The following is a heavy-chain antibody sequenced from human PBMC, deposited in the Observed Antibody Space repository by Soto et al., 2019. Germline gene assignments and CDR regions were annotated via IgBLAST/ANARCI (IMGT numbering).Heavy chain of an antibody. Sequence: EAQLVESGGGLVQPGGSLRLSCAASGFTFTNYWMSWVRQAPGKGLEWVANIKQDGSEKYYADSAKVRFIISRDNAKTSLYLQMNSLRAEDTAVYYCARDMGVFWSGYPAGGFDYWGQGTPVTVSS. CDR2: IKQDGSEK. V-gene: IGHV3-7*01. D-gene: IGHD3-3*01. CDR3: ARDMGVFWSGYPAGGFDY. CDR1: GFTFTNYW. J-gene: IGHJ4*02.